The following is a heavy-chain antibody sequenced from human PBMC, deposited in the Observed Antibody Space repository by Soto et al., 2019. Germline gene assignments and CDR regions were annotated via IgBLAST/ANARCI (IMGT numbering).Heavy chain of an antibody. CDR3: ARLKYYGSGSYYNLLKYYFDY. V-gene: IGHV4-59*08. Sequence: SETLSLTCTVSGGSISSYYWSWIRQPPGKGLEWIGYIYYSGSTNYNPSLKSRVTISVDTSKNQFSLKLSSVTAADTAVYYCARLKYYGSGSYYNLLKYYFDYWGQGTLVTVS. CDR1: GGSISSYY. CDR2: IYYSGST. J-gene: IGHJ4*02. D-gene: IGHD3-10*01.